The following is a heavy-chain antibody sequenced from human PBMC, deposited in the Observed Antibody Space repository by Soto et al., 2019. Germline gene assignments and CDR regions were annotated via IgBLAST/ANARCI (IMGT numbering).Heavy chain of an antibody. CDR2: INWNGGST. V-gene: IGHV3-20*04. Sequence: PGGSLRLSCAASGFTFDDYGMSWVRQAPGKGLEWVSGINWNGGSTGYADSVKGRFTISRDNSKNTLYLQMNSLRAEDTAVYYCASPGGGWLPRDAFDIWGQGTMVTVS. CDR3: ASPGGGWLPRDAFDI. D-gene: IGHD5-12*01. J-gene: IGHJ3*02. CDR1: GFTFDDYG.